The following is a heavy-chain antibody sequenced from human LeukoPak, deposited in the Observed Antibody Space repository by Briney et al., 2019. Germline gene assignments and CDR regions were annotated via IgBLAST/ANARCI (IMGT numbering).Heavy chain of an antibody. CDR3: ARETEVGYYDRRGGY. J-gene: IGHJ4*02. CDR2: ISSSGSTI. Sequence: GGSLRLSCAASGFTFSDYYMSWIRQAPGKGLEWVSYISSSGSTIYYADSVKGRFTISRDNAKNSLYLQMNSLRAEDTAVYYCARETEVGYYDRRGGYWGQGTLVTVSS. CDR1: GFTFSDYY. D-gene: IGHD3-22*01. V-gene: IGHV3-11*04.